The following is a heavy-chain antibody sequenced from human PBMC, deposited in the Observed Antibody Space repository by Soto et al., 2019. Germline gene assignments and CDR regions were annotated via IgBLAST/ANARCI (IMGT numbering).Heavy chain of an antibody. Sequence: SQTLSLPCAISGDSVSSNSAAWNWIRQSPSRGLEWLGRTYYRSKWYNDYAVSVKSRITISPDTSRNQFSLQLNSVTPEDTGVYYCARDTLPSLGYCCSTSCYPVYGMDVWGNGTTVTVA. J-gene: IGHJ6*04. CDR3: ARDTLPSLGYCCSTSCYPVYGMDV. D-gene: IGHD2-2*01. CDR1: GDSVSSNSAA. CDR2: TYYRSKWYN. V-gene: IGHV6-1*01.